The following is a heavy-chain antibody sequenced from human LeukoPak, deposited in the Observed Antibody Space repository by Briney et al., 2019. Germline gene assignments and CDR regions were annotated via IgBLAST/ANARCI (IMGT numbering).Heavy chain of an antibody. CDR3: ARTTGTTFRWFDP. Sequence: GGSLRLSCAASGFTFSSYWMSWVRQAPGKGLEWVANIKLDGSEKYYVDSVKGRFTISRDNAKNSLYLQMNSLRAEDTAEYYCARTTGTTFRWFDPWGQGTLVTVSS. J-gene: IGHJ5*02. CDR1: GFTFSSYW. CDR2: IKLDGSEK. V-gene: IGHV3-7*01. D-gene: IGHD1-1*01.